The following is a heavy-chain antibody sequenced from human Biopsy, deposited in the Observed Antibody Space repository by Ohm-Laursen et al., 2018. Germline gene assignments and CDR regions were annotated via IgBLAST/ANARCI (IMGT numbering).Heavy chain of an antibody. CDR1: GFSFSSYG. V-gene: IGHV3-30*18. J-gene: IGHJ4*02. CDR3: AKDLRNNNWGVEN. Sequence: SLRLSCTASGFSFSSYGMHWVCKAPGKGLEWVAVISDDGRNKYYVDSVKGRFIISRDNSKNTLYLQMNNLRAEDTAVFYCAKDLRNNNWGVENWGQGTLVTVSS. CDR2: ISDDGRNK. D-gene: IGHD7-27*01.